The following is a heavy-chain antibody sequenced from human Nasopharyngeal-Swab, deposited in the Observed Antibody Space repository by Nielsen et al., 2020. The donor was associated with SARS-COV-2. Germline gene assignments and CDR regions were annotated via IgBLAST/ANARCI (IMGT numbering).Heavy chain of an antibody. Sequence: GGSLRLSCAASGFTFSSYWMSWVRQAPEKGLEWVANIKQDGSEKYYVDSVKGRFTISRDNAKNLLYLQMNSLRAEDTAVYYCARDSFSRVGAAGSSHYYYYGMDVWGQGTTVTVSS. D-gene: IGHD6-13*01. CDR3: ARDSFSRVGAAGSSHYYYYGMDV. CDR1: GFTFSSYW. J-gene: IGHJ6*02. V-gene: IGHV3-7*01. CDR2: IKQDGSEK.